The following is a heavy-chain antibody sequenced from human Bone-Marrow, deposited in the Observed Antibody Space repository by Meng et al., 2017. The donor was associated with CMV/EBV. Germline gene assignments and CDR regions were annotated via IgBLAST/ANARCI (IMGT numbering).Heavy chain of an antibody. CDR1: GFTFDDYG. D-gene: IGHD3-22*01. J-gene: IGHJ4*02. V-gene: IGHV3-20*04. CDR3: ARDGGSYYYDRTGYYN. Sequence: GESLKISCAASGFTFDDYGMSWVRQAPGKGLEWVSGINWNGGSTGYADSVKGRFTISRDNAKNSLYLQMNSLRAEDTALYYCARDGGSYYYDRTGYYNWGQGTLVTVSS. CDR2: INWNGGST.